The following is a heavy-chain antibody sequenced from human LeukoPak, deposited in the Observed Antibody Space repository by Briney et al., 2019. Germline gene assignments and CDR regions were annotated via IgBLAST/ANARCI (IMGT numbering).Heavy chain of an antibody. CDR3: ARNNGMDV. Sequence: GGSLRLSCAASGFTVNNNYMNWVRQAPGKGLEWVSLIYSGDSTYYADSVKGRFTISKDNAKNSLYLQMNSLRAEDTALYHCARNNGMDVWGQGITVIVSS. CDR2: IYSGDST. V-gene: IGHV3-53*01. CDR1: GFTVNNNY. J-gene: IGHJ6*02.